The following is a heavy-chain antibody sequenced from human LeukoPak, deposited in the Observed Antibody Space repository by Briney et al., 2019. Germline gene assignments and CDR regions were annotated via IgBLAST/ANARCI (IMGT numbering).Heavy chain of an antibody. CDR2: IYHSGST. V-gene: IGHV4-38-2*01. CDR1: GYSISGGYC. D-gene: IGHD3-10*01. Sequence: SETLSLTCAVSGYSISGGYCWGWIRQPPGKGLEWIGGIYHSGSTYYNPSLKSRVTISVDMSKNQFSLKLSSVTAADTAVYYCARGSTMVRGILDYWGQGTLVTVSS. CDR3: ARGSTMVRGILDY. J-gene: IGHJ4*02.